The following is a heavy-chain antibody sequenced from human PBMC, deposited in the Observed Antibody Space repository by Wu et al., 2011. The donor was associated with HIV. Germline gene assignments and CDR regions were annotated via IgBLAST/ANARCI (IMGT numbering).Heavy chain of an antibody. D-gene: IGHD3-10*01. CDR1: GYTFTAYY. CDR2: INPSGGST. CDR3: ARDRPPDGGYGHSYYFYGMDV. V-gene: IGHV1-46*01. J-gene: IGHJ6*02. Sequence: QVQLVQSGAEVKEPGASVKVSCKASGYTFTAYYMHWVRQAPGQGLEWMGRINPSGGSTNNAQKFQGRITMTRDTSTSTVYMELSSLRSEDTAVYYCARDRPPDGGYGHSYYFYGMDVWGQGTTVTVSS.